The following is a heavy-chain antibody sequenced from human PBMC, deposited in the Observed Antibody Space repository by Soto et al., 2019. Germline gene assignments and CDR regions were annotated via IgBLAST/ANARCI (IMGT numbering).Heavy chain of an antibody. J-gene: IGHJ4*02. CDR2: IVNDGSEQ. Sequence: QVQLVESGGGVVRPGRSLRLSCAATGFSFSTHGMHWVRQAPGKGLEWVAVIVNDGSEQDYSDSVKGRFTISRDYSKNTLYRQMNNLRAEETAGYNSARDDNYAANGLEHWGQGILVTVSS. CDR3: ARDDNYAANGLEH. CDR1: GFSFSTHG. V-gene: IGHV3-33*01. D-gene: IGHD4-4*01.